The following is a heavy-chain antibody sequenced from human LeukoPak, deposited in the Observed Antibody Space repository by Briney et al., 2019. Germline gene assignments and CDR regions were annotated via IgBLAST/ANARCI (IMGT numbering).Heavy chain of an antibody. CDR3: ARGMAAAYDYNWFDP. Sequence: SETLSLTCAVFAGSFSDYYWSWIRQSPGKGLEWIGEINHSGSTNYNPSLKSRVTISVDTSKNQFSLKLSSVTAADTAVYFCARGMAAAYDYNWFDPWGQGTLVTVSS. CDR1: AGSFSDYY. CDR2: INHSGST. V-gene: IGHV4-34*01. D-gene: IGHD5-12*01. J-gene: IGHJ5*02.